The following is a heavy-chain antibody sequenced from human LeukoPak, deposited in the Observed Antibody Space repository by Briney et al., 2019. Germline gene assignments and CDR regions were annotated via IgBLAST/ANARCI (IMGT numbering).Heavy chain of an antibody. V-gene: IGHV3-48*01. D-gene: IGHD2-21*02. CDR3: ARDQVDNYCGGDCYSYYYYYGMDV. CDR2: ISSSSSTI. J-gene: IGHJ6*02. CDR1: GFTVSSNY. Sequence: GGSLRLSCAASGFTVSSNYMSWVRQAPGKGLEWVSYISSSSSTIYYADSVKGRFTISRDNAKNSLYLQMNSLRAEDTAVYYCARDQVDNYCGGDCYSYYYYYGMDVWGQGTTVTVSS.